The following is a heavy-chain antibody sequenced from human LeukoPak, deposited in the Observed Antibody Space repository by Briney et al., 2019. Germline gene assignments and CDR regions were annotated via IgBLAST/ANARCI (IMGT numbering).Heavy chain of an antibody. V-gene: IGHV4-30-2*01. CDR2: IYHSGST. CDR3: ASSSWYFDY. J-gene: IGHJ4*02. D-gene: IGHD6-13*01. Sequence: SETLSLTCAVSGGSISSGGYSWSWIRQPPGKGLEWIGYIYHSGSTYYNPSLKSRVTISVDRSKNQFSLKLSSVTAADTAVYYCASSSWYFDYWGQGTLVTVSS. CDR1: GGSISSGGYS.